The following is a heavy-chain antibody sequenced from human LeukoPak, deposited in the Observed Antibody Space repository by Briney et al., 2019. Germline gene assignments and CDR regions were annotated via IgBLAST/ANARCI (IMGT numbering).Heavy chain of an antibody. CDR2: IYHSGSA. CDR3: AREPTGYYYGMDV. D-gene: IGHD1-1*01. CDR1: GGSISSSGYS. J-gene: IGHJ6*02. V-gene: IGHV4-30-2*01. Sequence: SQTLSLTCDVSGGSISSSGYSWSWIRQPPGKGLEWIGYIYHSGSAYYNPSLKSRVTISVDRSKNQFSLKLRSVTAADTAVYYCAREPTGYYYGMDVWGQGTTVTVSS.